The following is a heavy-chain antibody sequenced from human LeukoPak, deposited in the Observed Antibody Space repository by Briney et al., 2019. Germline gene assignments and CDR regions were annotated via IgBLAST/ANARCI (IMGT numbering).Heavy chain of an antibody. D-gene: IGHD3-3*01. CDR1: GGTFSSYA. CDR2: IIPIFGTA. CDR3: ARSGGSRNGDFWSGYFVRWFDP. V-gene: IGHV1-69*06. J-gene: IGHJ5*02. Sequence: SVKVSCKASGGTFSSYAISWVRQAPGQGLEWMGGIIPIFGTANYAQKFQGRVTITADKSTSTAYMELSSLRSEDTAVYYCARSGGSRNGDFWSGYFVRWFDPWGQGTLVTVSS.